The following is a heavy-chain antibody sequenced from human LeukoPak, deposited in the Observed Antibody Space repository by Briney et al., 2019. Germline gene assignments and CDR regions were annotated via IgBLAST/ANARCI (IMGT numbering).Heavy chain of an antibody. CDR2: LDPEGGGL. CDR3: ARGGELRRDGSLGY. J-gene: IGHJ4*02. Sequence: ASVKVSCKVSGNSLIYLSMHWVRQAPGKGLEWLGGLDPEGGGLIYAQNFQGRVIMTEDTSTDTAYMELSSLRSEDTAVYYCARGGELRRDGSLGYWGQGTLVTVSS. D-gene: IGHD5-24*01. V-gene: IGHV1-24*01. CDR1: GNSLIYLS.